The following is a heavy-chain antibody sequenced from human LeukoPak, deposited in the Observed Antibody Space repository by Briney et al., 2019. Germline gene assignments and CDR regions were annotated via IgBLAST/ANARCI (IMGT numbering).Heavy chain of an antibody. Sequence: SETLSLTCAVYGGSFSGYHWTWIRQSPGKGLEWFGCLYYSGSTYYNPSLKSRVTISVDTSKNQFSLKLSSVTAADTAVYYCARGLDSSSSAGGDFDYWGQGTLVTVSS. CDR1: GGSFSGYH. J-gene: IGHJ4*02. CDR2: LYYSGST. CDR3: ARGLDSSSSAGGDFDY. D-gene: IGHD6-6*01. V-gene: IGHV4-34*01.